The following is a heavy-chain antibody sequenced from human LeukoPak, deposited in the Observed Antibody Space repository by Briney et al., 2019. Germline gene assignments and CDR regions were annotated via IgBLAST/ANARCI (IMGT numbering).Heavy chain of an antibody. CDR2: ISGSGDST. Sequence: GGSLGLSCAASGLTFSSYAMNWVRQAPGKGLEWVSTISGSGDSTYYADSVKDRFTISRDNSKNTLYLQMNSLRAEDTALYYCAKKRGYNYGDFDYWGQGTLVTVSS. CDR1: GLTFSSYA. J-gene: IGHJ4*02. V-gene: IGHV3-23*01. D-gene: IGHD5-18*01. CDR3: AKKRGYNYGDFDY.